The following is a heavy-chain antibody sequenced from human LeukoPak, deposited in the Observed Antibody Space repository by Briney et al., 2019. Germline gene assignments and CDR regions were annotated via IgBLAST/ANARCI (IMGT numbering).Heavy chain of an antibody. Sequence: GSLRLSCAASGFTFSSYAMSWVRQAPGKGLEWVSAISGSGGGTYYADSVKGRFTISRDNSKNTLYLQMNSLRAEDTAVYYCAKLVGSGSVGDYWGQGTLVTVSS. J-gene: IGHJ4*02. CDR3: AKLVGSGSVGDY. V-gene: IGHV3-23*01. CDR1: GFTFSSYA. D-gene: IGHD3-10*02. CDR2: ISGSGGGT.